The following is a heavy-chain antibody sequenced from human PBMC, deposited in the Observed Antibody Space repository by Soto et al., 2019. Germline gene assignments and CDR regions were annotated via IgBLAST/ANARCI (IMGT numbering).Heavy chain of an antibody. CDR1: GFTFGSYG. Sequence: GGSLRLSCAASGFTFGSYGMHWVRQAPGKGLEWVAVISYDGSNKYYADSVKGRFTISRDNSKNTLYLQMNSLRAEDTAVYYCANLVVAATTDAFDIWGQGTMVTVSS. CDR2: ISYDGSNK. CDR3: ANLVVAATTDAFDI. J-gene: IGHJ3*02. D-gene: IGHD2-15*01. V-gene: IGHV3-30*18.